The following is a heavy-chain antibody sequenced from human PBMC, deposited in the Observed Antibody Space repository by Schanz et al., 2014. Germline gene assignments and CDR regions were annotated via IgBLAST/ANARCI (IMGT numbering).Heavy chain of an antibody. J-gene: IGHJ2*01. CDR3: ARNRGSGGQNWYFDL. Sequence: VQLVESGGGVVRPGGSLRLSCAASGFTFENYALTWVRQVPGKGLEWISFINTGSNYINYADSVKGRFTISRDNTKNSLFLQLNSLRADDTAVYYCARNRGSGGQNWYFDLWGRGTLVTVSS. CDR2: INTGSNYI. CDR1: GFTFENYA. D-gene: IGHD1-26*01. V-gene: IGHV3-11*05.